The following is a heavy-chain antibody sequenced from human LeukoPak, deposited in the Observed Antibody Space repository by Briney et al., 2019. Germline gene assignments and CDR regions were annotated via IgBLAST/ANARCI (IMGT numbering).Heavy chain of an antibody. J-gene: IGHJ4*02. Sequence: SETLSLTCAVYGGSFSGYYWSWIRQPPRKGLEWIGEINHSGSTNYNPSLKSRVTISVDTSKNQFSLKLSSVTAADTAVYYCARGLLETGDYYFDYWGQGTLVTVSS. CDR3: ARGLLETGDYYFDY. CDR1: GGSFSGYY. V-gene: IGHV4-34*01. D-gene: IGHD7-27*01. CDR2: INHSGST.